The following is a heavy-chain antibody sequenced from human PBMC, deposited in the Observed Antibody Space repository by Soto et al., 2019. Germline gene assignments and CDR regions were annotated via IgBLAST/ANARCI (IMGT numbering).Heavy chain of an antibody. CDR3: ARGPWKDYYESSGYLDY. CDR2: IIPIFGTA. J-gene: IGHJ4*02. Sequence: QVQLVQSGAEVKKPGSSVKVSCKASGGTFSSYAISWVRQAPGQGLEWMGGIIPIFGTANYAQKFQGRVTITADESTSTAYMELSSLRAEDTAVYYCARGPWKDYYESSGYLDYWGQGTLVTVSS. CDR1: GGTFSSYA. V-gene: IGHV1-69*01. D-gene: IGHD3-22*01.